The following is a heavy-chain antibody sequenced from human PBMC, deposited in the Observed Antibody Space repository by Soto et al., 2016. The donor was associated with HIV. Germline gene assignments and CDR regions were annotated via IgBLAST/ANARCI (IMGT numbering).Heavy chain of an antibody. Sequence: QVQLVQSGAEVKKPGASVKVSCKASGYTFTDYYIHWVRQAPGQGLEWMGWINPNTGGTNYAQKFQGRVTMTRDTSIRTAYMDLSSLTSADTALYYCATRIGYSYGFHYFDSWGQGTLVTVSS. V-gene: IGHV1-2*02. D-gene: IGHD5-18*01. CDR3: ATRIGYSYGFHYFDS. CDR1: GYTFTDYY. CDR2: INPNTGGT. J-gene: IGHJ4*02.